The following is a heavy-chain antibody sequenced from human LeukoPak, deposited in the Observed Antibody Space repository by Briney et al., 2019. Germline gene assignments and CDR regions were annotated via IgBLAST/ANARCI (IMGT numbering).Heavy chain of an antibody. D-gene: IGHD2-15*01. Sequence: PSETLSLTCTVSGNSISNYYWSWIRQPAGKGLEWIGRVYTSGSTNYNPSLKGRVTMSVDTSKNQFSLKVSSVTAADTAVYYCARVVRWPMRNFDYWGQGTLVTVSS. V-gene: IGHV4-4*07. CDR3: ARVVRWPMRNFDY. CDR1: GNSISNYY. J-gene: IGHJ4*02. CDR2: VYTSGST.